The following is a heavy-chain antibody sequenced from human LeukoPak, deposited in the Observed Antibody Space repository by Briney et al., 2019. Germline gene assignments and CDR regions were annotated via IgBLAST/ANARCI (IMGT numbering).Heavy chain of an antibody. CDR2: ISAYNGNT. Sequence: ASVKVSYKASGYTFTSYGISWVRQAPGQGLEWMGWISAYNGNTNYAQKLQGRVTMTTDTSTSTAYMELRSLRSDDTAVYYCARDYGYDYYYYYGMDVWGQGTTVTVSS. CDR1: GYTFTSYG. J-gene: IGHJ6*02. V-gene: IGHV1-18*01. D-gene: IGHD5-12*01. CDR3: ARDYGYDYYYYYGMDV.